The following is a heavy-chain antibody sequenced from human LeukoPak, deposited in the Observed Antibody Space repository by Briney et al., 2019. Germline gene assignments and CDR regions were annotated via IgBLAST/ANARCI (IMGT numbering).Heavy chain of an antibody. CDR2: IYPSGTT. V-gene: IGHV4-4*07. CDR1: GGSISSYY. D-gene: IGHD2-21*01. Sequence: SEALSLTCTVSGGSISSYYWNWIRQPAGKGLEWLGRIYPSGTTNYNPSLKSRVTMSVDTSKNQFSLRLSSVTAADTAVYYCARSPSDSNSFDYWGQGTLVTVSS. CDR3: ARSPSDSNSFDY. J-gene: IGHJ4*02.